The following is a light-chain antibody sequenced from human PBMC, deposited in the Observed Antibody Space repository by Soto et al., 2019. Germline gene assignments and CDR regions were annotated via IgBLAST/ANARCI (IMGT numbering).Light chain of an antibody. V-gene: IGKV3-20*01. J-gene: IGKJ4*01. Sequence: EIVLTQSPGTLSLSPGERATLSCRASQSVSSNNLAWYQQKPGQPPRLLIYGVSSRATDIPDRFSGSGSGTDFTLTITSLQSEDFAVYYCQQYHNWPPGLTFGGGTKVDIK. CDR2: GVS. CDR1: QSVSSNN. CDR3: QQYHNWPPGLT.